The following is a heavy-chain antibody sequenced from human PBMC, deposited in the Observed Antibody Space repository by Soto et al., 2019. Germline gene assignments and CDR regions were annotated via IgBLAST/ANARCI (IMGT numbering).Heavy chain of an antibody. D-gene: IGHD1-7*01. CDR2: IYYSGST. J-gene: IGHJ6*03. CDR1: GGSISSYY. V-gene: IGHV4-59*08. CDR3: ARRSNWNSWRDYYYMDV. Sequence: SETLSLTCTVSGGSISSYYWSWIRQPPGKGLEWIGYIYYSGSTNYNPSLKSRVTISVDTSKNQFSLKLSSVTAADTAVYYCARRSNWNSWRDYYYMDVWGKGTTVTVSS.